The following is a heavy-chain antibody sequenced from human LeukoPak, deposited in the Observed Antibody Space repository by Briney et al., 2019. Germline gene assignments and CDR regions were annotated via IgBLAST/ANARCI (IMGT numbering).Heavy chain of an antibody. CDR3: ARVTDDCGGDCYPYYFDY. V-gene: IGHV4-59*01. J-gene: IGHJ4*02. D-gene: IGHD2-21*02. Sequence: PSETLSLTCTVSGGSISSYYWSWIRQPPGKGLEWIGSIYYSGSTYYNPSLKSRVTISVDTSKNQFSLKLSSVTAADTAVYYCARVTDDCGGDCYPYYFDYWGLGTLVTVSS. CDR1: GGSISSYY. CDR2: IYYSGST.